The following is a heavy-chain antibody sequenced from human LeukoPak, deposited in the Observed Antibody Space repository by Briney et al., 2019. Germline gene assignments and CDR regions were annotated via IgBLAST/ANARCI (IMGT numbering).Heavy chain of an antibody. J-gene: IGHJ4*02. CDR2: ISGCGGST. CDR1: GFTFSSYG. CDR3: AKGGAYYDSSGYNFDY. D-gene: IGHD3-22*01. V-gene: IGHV3-23*01. Sequence: GGSLRLSCAASGFTFSSYGMHWVRQAPGKGLEWVSAISGCGGSTYYADSVKGRFTISRDNSKNTLYLQMNSLRAEDTAVYYCAKGGAYYDSSGYNFDYWGQGTLVTVSS.